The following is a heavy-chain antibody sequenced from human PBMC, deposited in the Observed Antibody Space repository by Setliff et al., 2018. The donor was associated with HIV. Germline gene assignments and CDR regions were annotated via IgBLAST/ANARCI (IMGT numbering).Heavy chain of an antibody. CDR3: AKESGLYSNYKYYYYMDV. CDR1: GFTLSSYG. J-gene: IGHJ6*03. V-gene: IGHV3-30*18. CDR2: ISYDGSNE. Sequence: GSPRLSCAASGFTLSSYGMHWVRQAPGKGLEWVAVISYDGSNEYYADSVKGRFTISRDNSKNTLYLQMNNLRAEDTAVYYCAKESGLYSNYKYYYYMDVWGKGTTVTVSS. D-gene: IGHD4-4*01.